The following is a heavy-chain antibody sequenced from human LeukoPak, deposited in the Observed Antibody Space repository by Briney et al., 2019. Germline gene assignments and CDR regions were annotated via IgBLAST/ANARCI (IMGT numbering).Heavy chain of an antibody. CDR1: SYE. CDR2: ISTSGSTI. J-gene: IGHJ4*02. D-gene: IGHD1-26*01. Sequence: SYEMNWVRQAPGKGLGWVSYISTSGSTIYYADSVKGRFTISRDNAKDSLYLQVSSLRAEDTAVYYCARGNSGTYYPFDNWGQGTLVTVSS. CDR3: ARGNSGTYYPFDN. V-gene: IGHV3-48*03.